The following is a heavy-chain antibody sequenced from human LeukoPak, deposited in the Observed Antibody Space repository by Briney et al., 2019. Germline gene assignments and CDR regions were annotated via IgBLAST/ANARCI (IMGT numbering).Heavy chain of an antibody. J-gene: IGHJ4*02. CDR2: IYRDGSS. Sequence: GGSLRLSCAASGFTFSNYWMHWVRQAPGKGLVWVSVIYRDGSSYYAESVKGRFTISRDNSKNTLYIQMNSLRAEDTAVYYCARSFYDILIGYYQYFDYWGQGTLVTVSS. CDR3: ARSFYDILIGYYQYFDY. V-gene: IGHV3-66*01. D-gene: IGHD3-9*01. CDR1: GFTFSNYW.